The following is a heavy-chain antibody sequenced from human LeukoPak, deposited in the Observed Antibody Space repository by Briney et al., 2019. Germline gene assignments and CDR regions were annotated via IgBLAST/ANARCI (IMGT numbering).Heavy chain of an antibody. J-gene: IGHJ4*02. CDR3: AKGSYYDFWSGYYTSFDY. CDR1: GFTFSSYA. Sequence: GGSLRLSCAASGFTFSSYAMSWVRQAPGKGLEWVSAISGSGGSTYYADSVKGRFTISRDNSKNTLYLQMNSLRAEDTAVYYCAKGSYYDFWSGYYTSFDYRGQGTLVTVSS. D-gene: IGHD3-3*01. CDR2: ISGSGGST. V-gene: IGHV3-23*01.